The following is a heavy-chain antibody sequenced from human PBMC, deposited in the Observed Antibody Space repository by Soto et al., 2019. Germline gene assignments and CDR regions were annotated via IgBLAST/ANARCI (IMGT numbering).Heavy chain of an antibody. Sequence: SVKVSCKASGGTFSNYAISWVRQAPGQGLEWMGGIIPFFGSTNYAQKFQGRVTMSADESTSTAYMDLSSLRSEDTAVYYCATGVDRYCSSTSCYVLDSWGKGTLVTVSS. CDR2: IIPFFGST. J-gene: IGHJ4*02. V-gene: IGHV1-69*13. D-gene: IGHD2-2*01. CDR3: ATGVDRYCSSTSCYVLDS. CDR1: GGTFSNYA.